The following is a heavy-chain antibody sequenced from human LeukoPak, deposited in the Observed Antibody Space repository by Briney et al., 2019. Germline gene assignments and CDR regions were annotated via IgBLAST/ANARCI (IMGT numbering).Heavy chain of an antibody. V-gene: IGHV3-48*03. Sequence: GGSLRLSCAASGFTFSSCEMNWVRQAPGKGLEWVSYISSGGSTVHYADSVKGRFTISRDTSKNTLFLQIDSLRAEDTAVYYCAKASGSTGYYYFDSWGQGTLVTVSS. CDR1: GFTFSSCE. D-gene: IGHD3-22*01. CDR3: AKASGSTGYYYFDS. CDR2: ISSGGSTV. J-gene: IGHJ4*02.